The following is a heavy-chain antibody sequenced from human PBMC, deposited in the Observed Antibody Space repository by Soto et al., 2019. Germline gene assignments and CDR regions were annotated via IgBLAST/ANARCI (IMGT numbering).Heavy chain of an antibody. CDR3: ARERRYCSGGTCSDGLDV. D-gene: IGHD2-15*01. V-gene: IGHV4-30-2*01. CDR2: IFDSEST. Sequence: SETLSLTCVVTRGSVSSGGYSWSWIRQPPGKALEWIGFIFDSESTYYNPSLKSRVTISVERSKNQFSLRLTSVTAADTAVYYCARERRYCSGGTCSDGLDVWGQGTTVTSP. CDR1: RGSVSSGGYS. J-gene: IGHJ6*02.